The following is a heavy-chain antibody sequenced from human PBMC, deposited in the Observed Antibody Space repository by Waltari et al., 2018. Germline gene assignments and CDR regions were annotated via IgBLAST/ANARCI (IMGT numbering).Heavy chain of an antibody. D-gene: IGHD1-26*01. V-gene: IGHV3-9*01. Sequence: EVQLVESGGGLVQPGRSLRLSCSASGFTFDAYAMPWFRQAPGKGVEWVSGISWNSGSIGYADSVKGRFTISRDNAKNSLYLQMNSLRAEDTALYYCAKEVVGASISDAFDIWGQGTMVTVSS. J-gene: IGHJ3*02. CDR3: AKEVVGASISDAFDI. CDR2: ISWNSGSI. CDR1: GFTFDAYA.